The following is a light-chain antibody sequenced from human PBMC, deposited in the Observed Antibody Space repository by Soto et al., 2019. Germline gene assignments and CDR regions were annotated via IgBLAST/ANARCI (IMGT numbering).Light chain of an antibody. CDR2: GAY. J-gene: IGKJ1*01. CDR1: QSVSNNY. V-gene: IGKV3-20*01. CDR3: QQYGSSPRT. Sequence: EIVLTQSPGTLSLSPGERATLSCRASQSVSNNYLAWYQQKPGQAPRLLIYGAYSRATGIPDRFRGSGSGTDFTLTISRLEPEDFAVYYCQQYGSSPRTFGQGTKVDIK.